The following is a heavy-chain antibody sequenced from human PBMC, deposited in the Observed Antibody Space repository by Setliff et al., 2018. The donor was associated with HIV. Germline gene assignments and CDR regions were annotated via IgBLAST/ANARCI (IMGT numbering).Heavy chain of an antibody. V-gene: IGHV4-4*07. CDR1: GGSVNSYH. J-gene: IGHJ4*02. CDR2: IYPSGST. CDR3: TIPAASLAPN. Sequence: PSQTLSLTCSVSGGSVNSYHWSWIRQPAGKGLEWIGHIYPSGSTNYNPSLKSRVTISVDTSKNQFSLKLTSVTAADTAVYYCTIPAASLAPNWGRGTQVTVSS.